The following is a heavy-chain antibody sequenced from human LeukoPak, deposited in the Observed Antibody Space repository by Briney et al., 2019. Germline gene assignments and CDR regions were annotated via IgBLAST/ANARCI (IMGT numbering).Heavy chain of an antibody. V-gene: IGHV1-2*02. Sequence: ASVKVSCKPSGYTFTGYYIHWVRQAPGQGIECVVWINPNSGGTNYAQKFQARVTMTRDTSISTAYMELSRLRSDDTAVYYCARGGSGSYFSWLDPWGQGTLVTVSS. CDR2: INPNSGGT. D-gene: IGHD3-10*01. CDR1: GYTFTGYY. CDR3: ARGGSGSYFSWLDP. J-gene: IGHJ5*02.